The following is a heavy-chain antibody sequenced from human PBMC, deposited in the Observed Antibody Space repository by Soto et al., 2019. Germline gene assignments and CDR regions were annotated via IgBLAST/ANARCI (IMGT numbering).Heavy chain of an antibody. Sequence: GGSLRLSCAASGLNFSGSAMHWVRQASGKGLEWLGRIRSKTNGYATVFAASVKGRFTISRDDSKNTAYLQMNSLKTEDTAVYYCNILGSLFNGYSDYWGQGTLVTVSS. J-gene: IGHJ4*02. CDR3: NILGSLFNGYSDY. CDR2: IRSKTNGYAT. D-gene: IGHD1-26*01. V-gene: IGHV3-73*01. CDR1: GLNFSGSA.